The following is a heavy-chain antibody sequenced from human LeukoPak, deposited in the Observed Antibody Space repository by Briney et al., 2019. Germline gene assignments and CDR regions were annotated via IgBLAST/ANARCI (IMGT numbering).Heavy chain of an antibody. Sequence: SETLSLTCTVSGGSISSYYWSWIRQPPGKGLEWIGYIYYSGSTNYNPSLKSRVTISVDTSKNQFSLKLSSVTAADTAVYYCARVGGSSWSNSDYWGQGTLVTVSS. V-gene: IGHV4-59*01. CDR1: GGSISSYY. CDR2: IYYSGST. J-gene: IGHJ4*02. CDR3: ARVGGSSWSNSDY. D-gene: IGHD6-13*01.